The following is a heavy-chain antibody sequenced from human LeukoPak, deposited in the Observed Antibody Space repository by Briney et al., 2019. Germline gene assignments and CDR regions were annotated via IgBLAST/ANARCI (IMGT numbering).Heavy chain of an antibody. CDR2: INPNSGGT. Sequence: GASVKVSCKASGYTFTSYGISWVRQAPGQGLEWMGWINPNSGGTNYAQKFQGRVTMTRDTSISTAYMELSRLRSDDTAVYYCARGRGSYDPMDVWGKGTTVTISS. CDR1: GYTFTSYG. J-gene: IGHJ6*04. V-gene: IGHV1-2*02. D-gene: IGHD1-26*01. CDR3: ARGRGSYDPMDV.